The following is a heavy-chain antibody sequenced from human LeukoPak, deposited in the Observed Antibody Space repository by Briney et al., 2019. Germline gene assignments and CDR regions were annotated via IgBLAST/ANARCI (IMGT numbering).Heavy chain of an antibody. CDR2: IRYDGSNK. J-gene: IGHJ4*02. CDR3: AKEARMVRGVISLMDY. Sequence: GGSLRLSCAASGFTFSSYGMHWVRQAPGKGLEWVAFIRYDGSNKYYADSVKGRFTISRDNSKNTLYLQMNSLRAEDTAVYYCAKEARMVRGVISLMDYWGQGTLVTVSS. V-gene: IGHV3-30*02. CDR1: GFTFSSYG. D-gene: IGHD3-10*01.